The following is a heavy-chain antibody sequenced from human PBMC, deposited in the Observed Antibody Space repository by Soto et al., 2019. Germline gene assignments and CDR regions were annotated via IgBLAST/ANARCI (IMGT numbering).Heavy chain of an antibody. CDR1: GYTFTSYA. CDR2: INAGNGNT. CDR3: AGSIVVVNALDY. V-gene: IGHV1-3*05. Sequence: QVQLVQSGAEEKKPGASVKVSCKASGYTFTSYAMHWVRQAPGQRLEWMGWINAGNGNTKYSQKFQGRVTITRYTSASTAYMELSSLRSEDTAVYYCAGSIVVVNALDYWGQGTLFTVSS. D-gene: IGHD2-21*01. J-gene: IGHJ4*02.